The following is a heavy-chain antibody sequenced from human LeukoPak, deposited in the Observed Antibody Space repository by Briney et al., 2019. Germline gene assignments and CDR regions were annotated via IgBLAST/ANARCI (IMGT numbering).Heavy chain of an antibody. CDR1: GFTFSSYA. V-gene: IGHV3-23*01. Sequence: PGGSLRLSCAASGFTFSSYAMSWVRQAPGKGLEWVSAISGSGGSTYYADSVKGRFTISRDNSKNTLYLQMNSLRAEDTAVYYCAKFYDGYSYGLLDYWGQGTLVTVSS. CDR2: ISGSGGST. CDR3: AKFYDGYSYGLLDY. J-gene: IGHJ4*02. D-gene: IGHD5-18*01.